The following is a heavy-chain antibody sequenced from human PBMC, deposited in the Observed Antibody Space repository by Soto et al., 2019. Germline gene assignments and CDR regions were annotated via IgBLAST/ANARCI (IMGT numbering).Heavy chain of an antibody. CDR3: AREARVAASLSFDY. Sequence: SVKVSCKASGGTFSSYAISWVRQAPGQGLEWMGGIIPIFGTANYAQKFQGRVTITADESTSTAYMELSSPRSEDTAVYYCAREARVAASLSFDYWGQGTLVTVSS. CDR1: GGTFSSYA. CDR2: IIPIFGTA. V-gene: IGHV1-69*13. J-gene: IGHJ4*02. D-gene: IGHD2-15*01.